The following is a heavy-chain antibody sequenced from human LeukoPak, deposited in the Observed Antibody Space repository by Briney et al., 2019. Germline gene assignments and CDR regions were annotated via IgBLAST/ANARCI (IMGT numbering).Heavy chain of an antibody. D-gene: IGHD2-8*01. J-gene: IGHJ3*02. CDR3: AKGIVPGASDI. Sequence: GGSLRLSCAASGFTFSNYAMSWVRQAPGKGLEWVLDITGSGGNTHYADSVKGRFTISRDISKNTLYLQMTSLRAEDTAVYYCAKGIVPGASDIWGQGTMVTVSS. CDR2: ITGSGGNT. CDR1: GFTFSNYA. V-gene: IGHV3-23*01.